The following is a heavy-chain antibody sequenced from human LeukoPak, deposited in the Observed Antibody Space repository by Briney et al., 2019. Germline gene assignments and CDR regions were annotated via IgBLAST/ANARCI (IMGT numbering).Heavy chain of an antibody. CDR3: ARGYYGSGSYYNEGSNWFDP. Sequence: GGSLRLSCAASGFTFSSYAMHWVRQAPGKGLEWVAVISYDESNKCYADSVKGRFTISRDNSKNTLYLRMNSLRAEDTAVYYCARGYYGSGSYYNEGSNWFDPWGQGTLVTVSS. CDR1: GFTFSSYA. D-gene: IGHD3-10*01. J-gene: IGHJ5*02. V-gene: IGHV3-30-3*01. CDR2: ISYDESNK.